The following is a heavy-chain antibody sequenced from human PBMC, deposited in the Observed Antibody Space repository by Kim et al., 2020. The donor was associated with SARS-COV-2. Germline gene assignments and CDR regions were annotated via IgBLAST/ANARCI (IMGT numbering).Heavy chain of an antibody. J-gene: IGHJ6*02. CDR2: IGTAGDT. CDR1: GFTFSSYD. CDR3: ARSRVGSSIAAQSYGMDV. D-gene: IGHD6-6*01. V-gene: IGHV3-13*01. Sequence: GGSLRLSCAASGFTFSSYDMHWVRQATGKGLEWVSAIGTAGDTYYPGSVKGRFTISRENAKNSLYLQMNSLRAGDTAVYYCARSRVGSSIAAQSYGMDVWGQGTTLTVSS.